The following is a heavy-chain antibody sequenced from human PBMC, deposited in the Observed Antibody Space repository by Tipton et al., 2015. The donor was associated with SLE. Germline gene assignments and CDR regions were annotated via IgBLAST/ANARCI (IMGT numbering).Heavy chain of an antibody. CDR2: IYSGGST. CDR3: ARANFSSTYSRSPYYAYYYHGMDV. D-gene: IGHD3-3*01. J-gene: IGHJ6*02. CDR1: GGSISSSSYY. Sequence: GLVKPSETLSLTCTVSGGSISSSSYYWGWIRQPPGKGLEWVSVIYSGGSTYYADSVRGRFTISRDNSKNTLYLQMNTLRAEDTALYYCARANFSSTYSRSPYYAYYYHGMDVWGQGTTVTVSS. V-gene: IGHV3-66*01.